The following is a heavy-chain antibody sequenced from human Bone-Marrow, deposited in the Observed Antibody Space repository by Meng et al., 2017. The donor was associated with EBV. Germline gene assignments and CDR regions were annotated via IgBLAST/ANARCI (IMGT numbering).Heavy chain of an antibody. D-gene: IGHD6-13*01. CDR3: ARGGGMSLIAAAGLYNWFDP. Sequence: QVQFQQGGAGLFQPSEPLSLTCAVYGGSFSGYYCSWIRQPPGKGLEWIGEINHSGSTNSTPSLKSRVTISVDTSKNQFSLKLSSVTAADTAVYYCARGGGMSLIAAAGLYNWFDPWGQGTLVTVSS. CDR1: GGSFSGYY. CDR2: INHSGST. V-gene: IGHV4-34*01. J-gene: IGHJ5*02.